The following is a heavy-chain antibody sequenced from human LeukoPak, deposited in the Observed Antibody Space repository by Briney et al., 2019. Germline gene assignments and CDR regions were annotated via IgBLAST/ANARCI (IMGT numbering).Heavy chain of an antibody. J-gene: IGHJ4*02. CDR1: GGSFSGYY. D-gene: IGHD6-6*01. CDR2: INHSGST. CDR3: ARARIAARPGYFDY. Sequence: SETLSLTCAVYGGSFSGYYWSWIRQPPGKGLEWIGEINHSGSTNYNPSLKSRVTISVDTSKNQFSLKLSSVTAADTAVYYCARARIAARPGYFDYWCQGTLVTVSS. V-gene: IGHV4-34*01.